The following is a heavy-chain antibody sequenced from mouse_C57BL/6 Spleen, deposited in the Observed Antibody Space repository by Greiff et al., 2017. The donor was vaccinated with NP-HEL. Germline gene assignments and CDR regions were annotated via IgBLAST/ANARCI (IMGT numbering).Heavy chain of an antibody. CDR3: ARDGNYEGFYYFDY. V-gene: IGHV5-4*01. J-gene: IGHJ2*01. Sequence: EVMLVESGGGLVKPGGSLKLSCAASGFTFSSYAMSWVRQTPEKRLEWVATISDGGSYTYYPDNVKGRFTISRDNAKNNLYLQMSHLKSEDTAMYYCARDGNYEGFYYFDYWGQGTTLTVSS. CDR2: ISDGGSYT. D-gene: IGHD2-1*01. CDR1: GFTFSSYA.